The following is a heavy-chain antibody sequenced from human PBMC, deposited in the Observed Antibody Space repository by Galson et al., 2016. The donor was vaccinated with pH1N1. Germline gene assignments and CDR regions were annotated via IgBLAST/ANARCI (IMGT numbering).Heavy chain of an antibody. V-gene: IGHV3-23*01. CDR2: ISGSGGST. D-gene: IGHD6-25*01. CDR3: AREIAAAGSY. J-gene: IGHJ4*02. CDR1: GFTFSNFV. Sequence: SLRLSCAASGFTFSNFVMSWVRQAPGKGLEWVSTISGSGGSTYYADSVKGRFTISRDNSKNTVYLQMNSLRAEDTAVYYCAREIAAAGSYWGQGTLVTVSS.